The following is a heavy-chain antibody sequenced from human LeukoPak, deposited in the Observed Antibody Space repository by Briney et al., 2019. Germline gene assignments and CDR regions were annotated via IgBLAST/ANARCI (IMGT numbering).Heavy chain of an antibody. Sequence: PSETLSLTCTVSGGSISSYYWSWIRQPPGKGLEWIGYISYCGSTKYNPSLKSRVTMSVDTSKNQFSLKVNSVTAADTAVYYCARAHARSAYYSDYWGQGTLVTVSS. CDR2: ISYCGST. CDR3: ARAHARSAYYSDY. V-gene: IGHV4-59*01. CDR1: GGSISSYY. J-gene: IGHJ4*02. D-gene: IGHD3-22*01.